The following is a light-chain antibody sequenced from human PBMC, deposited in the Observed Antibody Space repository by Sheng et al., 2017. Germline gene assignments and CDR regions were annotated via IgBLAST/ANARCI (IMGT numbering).Light chain of an antibody. J-gene: IGKJ4*01. CDR3: QKYNSAPLT. Sequence: EIVLTQSPATVSVSSGERATLSCRASQSVRTNLAWYQQKPGQAPRLLIYGASTGAPGIPSRFSGSGSGTDFTLTISSLQPEDFATYYCQKYNSAPLTFGGGTKVEIK. V-gene: IGKV3D-15*01. CDR1: QSVRTN. CDR2: GAS.